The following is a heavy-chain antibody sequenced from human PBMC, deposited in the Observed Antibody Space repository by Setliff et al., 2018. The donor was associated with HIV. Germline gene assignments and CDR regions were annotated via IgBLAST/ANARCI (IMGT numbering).Heavy chain of an antibody. CDR1: GFTFSSYS. V-gene: IGHV3-21*01. CDR3: ARDQGSGSYQRDPSSFDY. D-gene: IGHD3-10*01. Sequence: LRLSCAASGFTFSSYSMNWVRQAPGKGLEWVSSISSSSSYIYYADSVKGRFTISRDNAKNSLYLQMNSLRAEDTAVYYCARDQGSGSYQRDPSSFDYWGQGTLVTVSS. CDR2: ISSSSSYI. J-gene: IGHJ4*02.